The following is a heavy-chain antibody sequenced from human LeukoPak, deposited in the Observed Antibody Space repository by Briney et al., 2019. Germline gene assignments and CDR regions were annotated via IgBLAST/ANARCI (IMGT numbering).Heavy chain of an antibody. V-gene: IGHV3-21*01. CDR2: ISSSSSSI. CDR1: GFTFNSYS. Sequence: GGSLRLSCAASGFTFNSYSMNWVREAPGKGLEWVSSISSSSSSIYYADSVKGRFTISRDNAKNSLYLQMNSLRAEDTAVYYCARASGDIVETATMGSYWGQGTLVTVSS. D-gene: IGHD5-18*01. J-gene: IGHJ4*02. CDR3: ARASGDIVETATMGSY.